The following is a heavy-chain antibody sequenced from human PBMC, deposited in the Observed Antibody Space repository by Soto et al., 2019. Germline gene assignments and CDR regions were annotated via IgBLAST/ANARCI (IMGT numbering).Heavy chain of an antibody. CDR2: ISVSGAR. CDR3: ATGGKATIRVGFDY. CDR1: GFNFGSCV. D-gene: IGHD3-10*01. Sequence: EVQLLESGGGLVQPGESQRLSCVASGFNFGSCVMSWVRQPPGKGLEWVSAISVSGARNYADSVKGGFTISRDNYKNTLSQQMGRLRVEDTATYCCATGGKATIRVGFDYWGRGMVVTVSS. V-gene: IGHV3-23*01. J-gene: IGHJ4*02.